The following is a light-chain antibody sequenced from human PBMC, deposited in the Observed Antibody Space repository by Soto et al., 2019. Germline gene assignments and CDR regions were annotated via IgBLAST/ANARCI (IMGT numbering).Light chain of an antibody. CDR1: QDISNY. V-gene: IGKV1-33*01. CDR3: QQYDNLYT. J-gene: IGKJ2*01. CDR2: DAS. Sequence: DIQMTQSPSSRSASVGDRVTITCQASQDISNYLNWYQQKPGKAPKLLIYDASNLETGVPSRFSGSGSGTDFTFTISSLQPEDTATYYCQQYDNLYTFGQGTKLEIK.